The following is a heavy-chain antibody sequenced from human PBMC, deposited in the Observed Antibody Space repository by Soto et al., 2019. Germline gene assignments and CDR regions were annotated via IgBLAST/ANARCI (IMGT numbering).Heavy chain of an antibody. V-gene: IGHV4-34*01. D-gene: IGHD3-22*01. Sequence: QVQLQQWGAGLLKPSETLSLTCAVYGGSFSGYYWSWIRQPPGKGLEWIGEINHSGSTNYNPSLKSRVTISVDTSKNQFSLKLSSVTAADTAVYYCARSSGYRFDYWGQGTLVTVSS. CDR3: ARSSGYRFDY. J-gene: IGHJ4*02. CDR2: INHSGST. CDR1: GGSFSGYY.